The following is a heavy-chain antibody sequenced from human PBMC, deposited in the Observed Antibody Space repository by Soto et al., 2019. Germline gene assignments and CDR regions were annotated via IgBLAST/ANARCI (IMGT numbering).Heavy chain of an antibody. Sequence: QVQLQQWGAGLLKPSETLSLTCAVNSESRSGYYWSWIRQSPGKGLEWIGEIDGSGNTNYSPSLRSRVAMSVDTSKNHFSLNLNSVSAADTAAYYCVGARGRLVGFDYWGQGTLVTVSS. CDR3: VGARGRLVGFDY. D-gene: IGHD1-26*01. J-gene: IGHJ4*02. CDR2: IDGSGNT. CDR1: SESRSGYY. V-gene: IGHV4-34*01.